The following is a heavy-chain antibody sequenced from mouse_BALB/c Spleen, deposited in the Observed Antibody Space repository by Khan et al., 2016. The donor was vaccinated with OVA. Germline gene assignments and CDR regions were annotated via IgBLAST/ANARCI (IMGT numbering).Heavy chain of an antibody. CDR3: ERIDRSCLVY. CDR2: INPHIGET. V-gene: IGHV1-20*02. Sequence: VRLQQSGPELVKPGASVKISCKASGYSFTGYFMNWVMQSHGKSLEWIGRINPHIGETFYNQKFKGKATLTVDESSSTAHMELRSLASEDSAVYDCERIDRSCLVYWGQGTTVTVSS. CDR1: GYSFTGYF. J-gene: IGHJ2*01.